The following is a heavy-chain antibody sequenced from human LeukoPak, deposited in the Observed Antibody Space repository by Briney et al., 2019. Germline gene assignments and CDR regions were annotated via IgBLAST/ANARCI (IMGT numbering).Heavy chain of an antibody. J-gene: IGHJ4*02. CDR2: ISSSSSTI. V-gene: IGHV3-48*01. CDR3: ARAPSYGLFDY. D-gene: IGHD5-18*01. CDR1: GFTFSSYS. Sequence: GGSLRLSCAASGFTFSSYSMNWVRQAPGKGLEWVSYISSSSSTIYYADSVKGRFTISRDNSKNTLYLQMNSLRAEDTAVYYCARAPSYGLFDYWGQGALVTVSS.